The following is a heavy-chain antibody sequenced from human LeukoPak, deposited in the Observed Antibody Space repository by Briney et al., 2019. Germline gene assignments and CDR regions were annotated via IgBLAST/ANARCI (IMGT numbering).Heavy chain of an antibody. CDR2: INHSGST. V-gene: IGHV4-34*01. D-gene: IGHD4-23*01. J-gene: IGHJ4*02. CDR1: GVSFSGYY. CDR3: ARYGGSLPYYFDY. Sequence: SETLSLTCAVYGVSFSGYYWSWIRQPPGKGLEWIGEINHSGSTNYNPSLKSRVTISVDTSKNQFSLKLSSVTAADTAVYYCARYGGSLPYYFDYWGQGTLVTVSS.